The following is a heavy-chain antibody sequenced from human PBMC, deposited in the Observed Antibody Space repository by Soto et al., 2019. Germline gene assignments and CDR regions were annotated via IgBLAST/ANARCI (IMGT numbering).Heavy chain of an antibody. V-gene: IGHV1-2*04. D-gene: IGHD3-10*01. CDR3: ARAFGYYGSGSYEVYYYYGMDV. Sequence: ASVKVSCKASGYTFTGYYMHWVRQAPGQGLEWMGWINPNSGGTNYAQKFQGWVTMTRDTSISTAYMELSRLRSDDTAVYYCARAFGYYGSGSYEVYYYYGMDVWGQGTTVTVSS. J-gene: IGHJ6*02. CDR1: GYTFTGYY. CDR2: INPNSGGT.